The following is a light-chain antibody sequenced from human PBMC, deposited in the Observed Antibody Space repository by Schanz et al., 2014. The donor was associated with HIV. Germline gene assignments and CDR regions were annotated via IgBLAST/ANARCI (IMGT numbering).Light chain of an antibody. CDR1: SNDIGSYNY. CDR3: CSYAGSSTVV. V-gene: IGLV2-8*01. J-gene: IGLJ2*01. CDR2: EVN. Sequence: QSVLTQPPSASGSPGQSVTISCIGTSNDIGSYNYVSWYQQHPGKAPKLMIYEVNKRPSGVPNRFSGSKSGNTASLTISGLQAEDEADYYCCSYAGSSTVVFGGGTKLTVL.